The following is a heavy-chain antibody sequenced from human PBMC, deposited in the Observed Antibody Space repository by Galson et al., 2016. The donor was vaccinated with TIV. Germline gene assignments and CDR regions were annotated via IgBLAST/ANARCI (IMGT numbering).Heavy chain of an antibody. J-gene: IGHJ3*02. Sequence: LSLTCTVSGGSISSYYWSWIRQPPGKGLGWIGYVYYTGSTNYNPSLESRVTISVDTSKSQFSLKLRSVSAADTAVYYCARQEGRRYDFVTGFYFSVFDIWGPGTTVTVSS. CDR2: VYYTGST. CDR3: ARQEGRRYDFVTGFYFSVFDI. D-gene: IGHD3-9*01. V-gene: IGHV4-59*08. CDR1: GGSISSYY.